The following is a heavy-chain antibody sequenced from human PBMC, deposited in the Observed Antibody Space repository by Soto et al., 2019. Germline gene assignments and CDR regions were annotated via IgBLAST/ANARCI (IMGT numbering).Heavy chain of an antibody. Sequence: SETLSLTCTVSGGSISSYYWSWIRQPPGKGLEWIGYIYYSGSTNYNPSLKSRVTISVDTSKNQFSLKLSSVTAADTAVYYCARDPVLRYFDWSYGMDVWGQGTKVTVSS. D-gene: IGHD3-9*01. CDR2: IYYSGST. V-gene: IGHV4-59*12. CDR3: ARDPVLRYFDWSYGMDV. J-gene: IGHJ6*02. CDR1: GGSISSYY.